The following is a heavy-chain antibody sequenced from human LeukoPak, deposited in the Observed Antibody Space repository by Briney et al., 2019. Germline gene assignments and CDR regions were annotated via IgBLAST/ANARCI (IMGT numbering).Heavy chain of an antibody. D-gene: IGHD3-16*01. CDR2: VYHSGAT. CDR1: GGSITSGGYY. CDR3: ARHGVVTWFDP. J-gene: IGHJ5*02. V-gene: IGHV4-30-2*01. Sequence: SETLSLTCTVSGGSITSGGYYWTWIRQPPGKGLEWIGYVYHSGATYYNPSLKSRVTISVDRSKNQFSLKLSSVTAADTAVYYCARHGVVTWFDPWGQGTLVTVSS.